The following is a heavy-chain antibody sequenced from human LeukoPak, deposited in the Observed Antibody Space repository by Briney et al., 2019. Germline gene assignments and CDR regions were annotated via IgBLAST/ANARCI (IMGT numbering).Heavy chain of an antibody. CDR2: FDPEDGET. CDR1: GYTLTELS. V-gene: IGHV1-24*01. Sequence: ASVKVSCKVSGYTLTELSMHWVRQAPGKGLEWMGGFDPEDGETIYAQKFQGRVTMTEDTSTGTAYTELSSLRSEDTAVYYCATVPYRHMIVVNYFDYWGQGTLVTVSS. J-gene: IGHJ4*02. CDR3: ATVPYRHMIVVNYFDY. D-gene: IGHD3-22*01.